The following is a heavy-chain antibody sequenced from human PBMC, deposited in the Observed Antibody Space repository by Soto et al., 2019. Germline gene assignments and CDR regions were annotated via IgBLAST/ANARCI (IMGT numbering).Heavy chain of an antibody. V-gene: IGHV3-30*03. CDR3: ARGVGNNWNYIWFDP. CDR1: GFTFSTYA. Sequence: QVQVVESGGGVVQPGRSLRLSCAASGFTFSTYAMHWVRQAPGKGLEWVAGASYDGNDKDFADSVKGRFTISRDNSKNTLYLQMSSLRVDDTAVYYCARGVGNNWNYIWFDPWGQGTLVTVSS. D-gene: IGHD1-1*01. J-gene: IGHJ5*02. CDR2: ASYDGNDK.